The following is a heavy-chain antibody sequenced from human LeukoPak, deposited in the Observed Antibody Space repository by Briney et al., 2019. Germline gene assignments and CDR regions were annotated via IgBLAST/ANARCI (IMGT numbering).Heavy chain of an antibody. D-gene: IGHD4-17*01. Sequence: GGSLRLSCAASGCTFSSYSMNWVRQAPGKGLEWVSYISSSSRTIYYADSVKGRFTISRDNAKNSLYLQMNSLRAEDTAVYYCAIDYGDYNFDYWGQGTLVTVSS. CDR3: AIDYGDYNFDY. J-gene: IGHJ4*02. V-gene: IGHV3-48*01. CDR2: ISSSSRTI. CDR1: GCTFSSYS.